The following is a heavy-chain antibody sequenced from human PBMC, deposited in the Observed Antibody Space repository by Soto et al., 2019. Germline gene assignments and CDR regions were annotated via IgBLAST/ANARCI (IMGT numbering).Heavy chain of an antibody. Sequence: GGSLRLSCAASGFTFSNYWMSWVRQAPGKGLEWVANIKEDGTEKYYVDSVKGRFTISRDNAKNSLYLQMNSLRAEDTAVYYCARLRWAAGRGDYWGQGT. J-gene: IGHJ4*02. CDR3: ARLRWAAGRGDY. D-gene: IGHD5-12*01. CDR1: GFTFSNYW. V-gene: IGHV3-7*01. CDR2: IKEDGTEK.